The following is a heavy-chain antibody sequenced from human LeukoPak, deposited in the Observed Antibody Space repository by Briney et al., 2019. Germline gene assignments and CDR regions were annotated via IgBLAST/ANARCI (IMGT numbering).Heavy chain of an antibody. CDR2: IYYSGST. V-gene: IGHV4-39*07. J-gene: IGHJ4*02. D-gene: IGHD3-10*01. Sequence: SETLSLTCTVSGGSISRSSYYWGWIRQPPGKGLEWIGSIYYSGSTYYNPSLKSRVTISVDTSKNQFSLKLSSVTAADTAVYYCARDGTMVRGVAPFDYWGQGTLVTVSS. CDR3: ARDGTMVRGVAPFDY. CDR1: GGSISRSSYY.